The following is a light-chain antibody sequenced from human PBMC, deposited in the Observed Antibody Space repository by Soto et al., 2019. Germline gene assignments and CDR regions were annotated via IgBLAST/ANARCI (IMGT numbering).Light chain of an antibody. CDR3: SSYAGSSNFVL. CDR1: SSDVGGYNY. J-gene: IGLJ3*02. Sequence: QSALTQPPSASGSPGQSVTISCTGTSSDVGGYNYVSWYQQHPGKAPKLMIYEVTKRPSGVPDRFSGSKSGNTASLTVSGLRAGDEADYSSSSYAGSSNFVLFGGGTKLTVL. CDR2: EVT. V-gene: IGLV2-8*01.